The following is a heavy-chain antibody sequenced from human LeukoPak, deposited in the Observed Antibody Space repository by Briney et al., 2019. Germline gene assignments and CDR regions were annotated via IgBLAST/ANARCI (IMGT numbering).Heavy chain of an antibody. D-gene: IGHD4-23*01. Sequence: AASVKVSCKASGYTFTGCYMHWVRQAPGQGLEWMGWINPNSGGTNYAQKFQGRVTMTRDTSISTAYMELSRLRSDDTAVYYCVGKAPTYYYYGMDVWGQGTTVTVSS. CDR1: GYTFTGCY. J-gene: IGHJ6*02. CDR2: INPNSGGT. CDR3: VGKAPTYYYYGMDV. V-gene: IGHV1-2*02.